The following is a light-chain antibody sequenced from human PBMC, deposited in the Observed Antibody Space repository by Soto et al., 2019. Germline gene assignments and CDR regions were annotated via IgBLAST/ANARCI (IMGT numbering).Light chain of an antibody. CDR2: GAS. CDR3: QQYNKWFSLS. V-gene: IGKV3-15*01. CDR1: ESISSK. J-gene: IGKJ5*01. Sequence: EIVMTQSPATLSVSPGERAILSCRASESISSKLGWYQQRPGQAPRLLIYGASIRATGIPTRFSGSGSGTEFPLTISSLQSEDSAVYYCQQYNKWFSLSFGHGTRLEIK.